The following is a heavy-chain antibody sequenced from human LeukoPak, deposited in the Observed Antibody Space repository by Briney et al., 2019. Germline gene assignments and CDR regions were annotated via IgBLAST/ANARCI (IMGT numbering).Heavy chain of an antibody. V-gene: IGHV1-24*01. CDR1: GYTLTELS. CDR3: ATRGVYYYDSSGYYHNWFDP. J-gene: IGHJ5*02. D-gene: IGHD3-22*01. CDR2: FDPEDGET. Sequence: ASVKVSCKVSGYTLTELSMHWVRQAPGKGLEWMGGFDPEDGETIYAQKFQGRVTMTEDTSTDTAYMELSSLRSEDTAVYYCATRGVYYYDSSGYYHNWFDPWGQGTLVTASS.